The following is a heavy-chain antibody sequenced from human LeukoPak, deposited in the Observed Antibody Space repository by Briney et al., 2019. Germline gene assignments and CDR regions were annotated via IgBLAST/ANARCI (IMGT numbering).Heavy chain of an antibody. CDR2: IIPILGIA. V-gene: IGHV1-69*04. CDR1: GGTFSSYT. Sequence: SVKVSCKASGGTFSSYTISWVRQAPGQGLEWIARIIPILGIANYAQKFQGRVTITADKSTSTAYMELSSLRSEDTAVYYCARDIGIAARTTRFDYWGQGTLVTVSS. J-gene: IGHJ4*02. D-gene: IGHD6-6*01. CDR3: ARDIGIAARTTRFDY.